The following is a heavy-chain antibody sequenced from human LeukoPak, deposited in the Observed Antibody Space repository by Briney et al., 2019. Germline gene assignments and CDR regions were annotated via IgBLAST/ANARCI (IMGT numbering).Heavy chain of an antibody. V-gene: IGHV4-34*01. CDR3: ARGRAYNWNWFDP. D-gene: IGHD1-1*01. Sequence: SETLSLICAVYGGSFSGYYWSWIRQPPGKGLEWIGEINHSGSTNYNPSLKSRVTISVDTSKNQFSLKLSSVTAADTAVYYCARGRAYNWNWFDPWGQGTLVTVSS. J-gene: IGHJ5*02. CDR1: GGSFSGYY. CDR2: INHSGST.